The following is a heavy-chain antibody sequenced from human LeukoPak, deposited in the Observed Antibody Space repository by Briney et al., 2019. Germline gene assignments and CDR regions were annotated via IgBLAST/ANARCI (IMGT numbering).Heavy chain of an antibody. CDR1: GYTFTGYY. CDR2: INPNSGGT. D-gene: IGHD2-8*01. CDR3: ARDRKGVVTDY. V-gene: IGHV1-2*06. J-gene: IGHJ4*02. Sequence: GASVRVSRKASGYTFTGYYMHWVRQAPGQGLEWMGRINPNSGGTNYAQKFQGRVTMTRDTSISTAYMELSRLRSDDTAVYYCARDRKGVVTDYWGQGTLVTVSS.